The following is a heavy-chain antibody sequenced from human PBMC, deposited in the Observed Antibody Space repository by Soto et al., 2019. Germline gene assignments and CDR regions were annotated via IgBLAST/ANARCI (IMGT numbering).Heavy chain of an antibody. CDR1: GFTFSSYA. J-gene: IGHJ4*02. D-gene: IGHD1-1*01. V-gene: IGHV3-23*01. CDR3: AKDRAGTTAFDY. Sequence: GGSLRLSCADSGFTFSSYAMSWVRQTPGKGLEWVPAISGSGGSTYYADSVKGRFTISRDNSKNTLYMQMNSLRVDDTAVYYCAKDRAGTTAFDYWGQGTLVTVSS. CDR2: ISGSGGST.